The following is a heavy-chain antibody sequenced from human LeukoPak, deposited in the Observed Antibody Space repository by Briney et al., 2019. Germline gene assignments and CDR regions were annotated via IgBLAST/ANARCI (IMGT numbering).Heavy chain of an antibody. D-gene: IGHD4-17*01. Sequence: PGGSLRLSCAASGFTFSNYWMHWVRQAPGKGLVWVSRINSDGSSISYADSVKGRFTISRDNAKNTLHLQMNSLGDEDTAVYYCARARDYGDYVNWFDPWGQGTLVTVSS. CDR3: ARARDYGDYVNWFDP. CDR1: GFTFSNYW. V-gene: IGHV3-74*01. CDR2: INSDGSSI. J-gene: IGHJ5*02.